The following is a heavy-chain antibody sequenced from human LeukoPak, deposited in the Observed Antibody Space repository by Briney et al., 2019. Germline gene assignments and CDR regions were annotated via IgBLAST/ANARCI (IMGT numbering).Heavy chain of an antibody. J-gene: IGHJ6*03. CDR1: GGSFSGYY. Sequence: SETLSLTCAVYGGSFSGYYWSWIRQPPGKGLEWIGYIYYSGSTNYNPSLKSRVTISVDTSKNQFSLKLSSVTAADTAVYYCARGYCSGGSCFHYYYYMDVWGKGTTVTVSS. CDR3: ARGYCSGGSCFHYYYYMDV. D-gene: IGHD2-15*01. CDR2: IYYSGST. V-gene: IGHV4-59*01.